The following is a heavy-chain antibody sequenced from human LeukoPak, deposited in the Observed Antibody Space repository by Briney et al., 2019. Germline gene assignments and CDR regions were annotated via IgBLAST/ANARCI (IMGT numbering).Heavy chain of an antibody. Sequence: PSETLSLTCGVSGGSITTTNWWSWVRQPPGQGLEWIGEVSLSGLTNYNPSLSSRAIMTVDTSNNHLSLKLTSVTAADTAVYYCARHDSPLDTTMAYFDHWGQGTLVTVSS. V-gene: IGHV4-4*02. D-gene: IGHD3/OR15-3a*01. CDR1: GGSITTTNW. J-gene: IGHJ4*02. CDR3: ARHDSPLDTTMAYFDH. CDR2: VSLSGLT.